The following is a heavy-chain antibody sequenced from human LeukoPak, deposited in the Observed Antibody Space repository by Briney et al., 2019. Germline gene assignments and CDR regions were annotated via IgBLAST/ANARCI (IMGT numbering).Heavy chain of an antibody. D-gene: IGHD2-2*01. CDR2: ISGSGGST. CDR1: GFTFSSYA. V-gene: IGHV3-23*01. Sequence: GGSLRLSCAASGFTFSSYAMSWVRQAPGKGLEWVSAISGSGGSTYYADSVKGRFTISRDNSKNTLFLQMSSLRGEDTAVYYCAKDSDPLGCSSTTCRGNWFDPWGQGTLVTVSS. J-gene: IGHJ5*02. CDR3: AKDSDPLGCSSTTCRGNWFDP.